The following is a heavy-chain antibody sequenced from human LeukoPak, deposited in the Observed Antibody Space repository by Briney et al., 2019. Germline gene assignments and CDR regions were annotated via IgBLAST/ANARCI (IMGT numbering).Heavy chain of an antibody. V-gene: IGHV4-59*01. CDR3: ARGDGSGSIPLDY. CDR1: GGSISSYY. J-gene: IGHJ4*02. Sequence: SETLSLTCTVSGGSISSYYWSWIRQPPGKGLEWIGYIYYSGSTNYNPPLKSRVTISVDTSKNQFSLKLSSVTAADTAVYYCARGDGSGSIPLDYWGQGTLVTVSS. D-gene: IGHD3-10*01. CDR2: IYYSGST.